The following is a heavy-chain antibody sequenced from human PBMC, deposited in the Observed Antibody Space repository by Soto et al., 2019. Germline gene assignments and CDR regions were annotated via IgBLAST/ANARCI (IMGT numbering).Heavy chain of an antibody. Sequence: PTLVNPTQTLRLTCAFSGFSLSASGASVGWIRQPPGKALEWLAHIYWNDDKRYSPSLRSRLTISKDTSKNQVVLTFTNMDPADTGTYYCVHRLDVPGLAFDPWGQGTLVTVSS. V-gene: IGHV2-5*01. CDR1: GFSLSASGAS. D-gene: IGHD3-10*02. J-gene: IGHJ5*02. CDR2: IYWNDDK. CDR3: VHRLDVPGLAFDP.